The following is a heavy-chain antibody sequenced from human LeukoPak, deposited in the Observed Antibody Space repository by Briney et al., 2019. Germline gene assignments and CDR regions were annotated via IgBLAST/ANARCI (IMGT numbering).Heavy chain of an antibody. J-gene: IGHJ4*02. D-gene: IGHD2-2*01. CDR3: ATHCSSTSCYAY. V-gene: IGHV3-23*01. Sequence: PGGSLRLSCAGSGFTFSNYAMSWVRQAPGNGLEWVSGISGSGGTTYYADSVKGRFTISRDNSKNTLFLQMISLRAEDTAVYYCATHCSSTSCYAYWGQGTLVTVSS. CDR2: ISGSGGTT. CDR1: GFTFSNYA.